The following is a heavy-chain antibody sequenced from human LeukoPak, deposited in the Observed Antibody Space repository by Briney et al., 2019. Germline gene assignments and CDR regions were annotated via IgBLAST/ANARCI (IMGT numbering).Heavy chain of an antibody. D-gene: IGHD3-10*01. CDR3: AKESWFGEPSLDH. V-gene: IGHV3-23*01. Sequence: GGALRLSCAAPGFTFSNYAMSWVRQAPGKGLEWLASINARATSPYYADSVKGRFAISRDNSENTLHLQMTSLRADDTAVYYCAKESWFGEPSLDHWGQGALVTVSA. CDR1: GFTFSNYA. J-gene: IGHJ4*02. CDR2: INARATSP.